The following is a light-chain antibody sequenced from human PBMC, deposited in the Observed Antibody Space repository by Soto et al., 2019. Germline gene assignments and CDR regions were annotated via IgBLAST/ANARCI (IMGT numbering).Light chain of an antibody. CDR1: QSVGSN. CDR3: QQYDNWPHT. CDR2: DAS. Sequence: FTHTPSILSVSPGETATLSCRASQSVGSNLAWYQQKPGLAPRVLIYDASTRATVIPARFSGSGSGTEFTLTISSLQSEDFAVYYCQQYDNWPHTFGGGTKVDIK. V-gene: IGKV3-15*01. J-gene: IGKJ4*01.